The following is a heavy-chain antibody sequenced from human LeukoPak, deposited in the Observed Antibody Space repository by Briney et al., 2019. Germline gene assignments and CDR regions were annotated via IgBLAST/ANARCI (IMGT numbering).Heavy chain of an antibody. D-gene: IGHD2-2*01. J-gene: IGHJ4*01. Sequence: KVSCKASGGTFSSYAISWVRQMPGKGLEWMGIIYPGDSDTGYSPSFEGQVTISADKSISTAYLQWSSLKASDTAMYYCARHEYCSGTSCSLFDYWGQGTLVTVSS. V-gene: IGHV5-51*01. CDR3: ARHEYCSGTSCSLFDY. CDR2: IYPGDSDT. CDR1: GGTFSSYA.